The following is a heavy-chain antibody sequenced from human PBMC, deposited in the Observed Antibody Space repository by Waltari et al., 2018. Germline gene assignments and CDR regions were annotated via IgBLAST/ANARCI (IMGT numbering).Heavy chain of an antibody. Sequence: QVQLVQSGAEVKKPGASVTVSCKASGSTLDSYGINWVRQPPGQGLVWMGGISGYNSNTTKAQKFQGRVTLTTERSTNTVYMELRSLRSDDTAVYYCARGAGEELVDYWGQGTLVTVSS. V-gene: IGHV1-18*01. D-gene: IGHD3-10*01. CDR1: GSTLDSYG. J-gene: IGHJ4*02. CDR3: ARGAGEELVDY. CDR2: ISGYNSNT.